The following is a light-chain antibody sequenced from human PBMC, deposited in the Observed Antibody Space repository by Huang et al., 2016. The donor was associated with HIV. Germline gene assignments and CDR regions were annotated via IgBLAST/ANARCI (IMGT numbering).Light chain of an antibody. V-gene: IGKV3-11*01. CDR2: DAS. Sequence: EIVLTQSPATLSLSPGERATLSCRASQSVSRNLGWYQQKFGQAPRRFSYDASTRATGIPARFSGSGSGTNFTLTISSLEPEDCAVYYCQQRDTFGPGTRLEIK. J-gene: IGKJ5*01. CDR3: QQRDT. CDR1: QSVSRN.